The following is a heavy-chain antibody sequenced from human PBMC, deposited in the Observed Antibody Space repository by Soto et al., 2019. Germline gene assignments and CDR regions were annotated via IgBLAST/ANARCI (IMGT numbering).Heavy chain of an antibody. CDR3: ARPRIAAAGTPFDY. Sequence: QVQLQQWGAGLLKPSETLSLTCAVYGGSFSGYYWSWIRQPPGKGLEWIGEINHSGSTNYNPSLKSRVTXXVXTXTNQFSLKLSSVTAADTAVYYCARPRIAAAGTPFDYWGQGTLVTVSS. V-gene: IGHV4-34*01. CDR1: GGSFSGYY. D-gene: IGHD6-13*01. CDR2: INHSGST. J-gene: IGHJ4*02.